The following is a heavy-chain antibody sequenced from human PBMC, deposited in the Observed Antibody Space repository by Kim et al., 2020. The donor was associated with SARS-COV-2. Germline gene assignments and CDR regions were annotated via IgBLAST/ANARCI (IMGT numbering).Heavy chain of an antibody. J-gene: IGHJ6*02. V-gene: IGHV3-21*01. CDR1: GFTFSNYS. Sequence: GGSLRLSCAASGFTFSNYSMAWVRHAPGKGLEWVSSISSGSSYIYYADSLKGRFTISRDNAKKSLYLQMNSLRAEDTAVYYCARPLSYQILTGSGMDVWGQGTTVTVSS. D-gene: IGHD3-9*01. CDR3: ARPLSYQILTGSGMDV. CDR2: ISSGSSYI.